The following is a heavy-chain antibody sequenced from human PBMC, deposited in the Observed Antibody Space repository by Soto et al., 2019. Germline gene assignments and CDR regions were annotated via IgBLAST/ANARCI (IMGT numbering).Heavy chain of an antibody. CDR2: ISDDGDSR. J-gene: IGHJ6*02. V-gene: IGHV3-23*01. CDR1: GFTFSDNA. Sequence: GGPLRLSCGASGFTFSDNAMTWVRQAPGKGLEWVSSISDDGDSRYYADSVKGRFAVSGDSSKTTLFLHMNSLGAEDRAVYYCAKSLSTAVNYGLDVWGQGTAVT. CDR3: AKSLSTAVNYGLDV.